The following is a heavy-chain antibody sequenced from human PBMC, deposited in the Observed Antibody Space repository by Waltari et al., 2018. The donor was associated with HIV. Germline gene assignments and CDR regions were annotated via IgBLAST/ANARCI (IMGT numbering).Heavy chain of an antibody. CDR1: GFTFSNYH. Sequence: EVQLVESGGGLVQPGGSLRLSCAASGFTFSNYHMHWVRQAPGKGLEYLSAITSDGDTTYYVNSVKGRFTISRDNSKNTLYLQMGSLRAEDMAVFYCVRDSSGYYGHFDYWGQGTLVTVSS. CDR2: ITSDGDTT. D-gene: IGHD6-19*01. CDR3: VRDSSGYYGHFDY. V-gene: IGHV3-64*01. J-gene: IGHJ4*02.